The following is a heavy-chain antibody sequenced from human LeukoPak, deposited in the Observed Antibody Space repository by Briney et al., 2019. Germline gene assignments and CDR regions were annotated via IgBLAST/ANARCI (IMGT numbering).Heavy chain of an antibody. CDR2: IIPIFGTT. V-gene: IGHV1-69*13. Sequence: SVKVSCKASGGTFITYAISWVRQAPGQGLEWMGGIIPIFGTTNFAQKFQGRVTITADESTSTAYMELSSLRSDDTAVYYCAAAGTFEYFDYWGQGTLVTVSS. CDR1: GGTFITYA. CDR3: AAAGTFEYFDY. D-gene: IGHD6-13*01. J-gene: IGHJ4*02.